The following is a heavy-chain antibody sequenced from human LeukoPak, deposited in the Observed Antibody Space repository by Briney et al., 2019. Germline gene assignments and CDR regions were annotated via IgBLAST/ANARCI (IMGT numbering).Heavy chain of an antibody. CDR3: ARVGYYYDSSGYYYSYYYYYMDV. Sequence: PSETLSLTCAVSGGSISSYYWSWIRQPPGKGLEWIGYIYYSGSTNYNPSLKSRVTISVDTSKNQFSLKLSSVTAADTAVYYCARVGYYYDSSGYYYSYYYYYMDVWGKGTTVTVSS. J-gene: IGHJ6*03. CDR2: IYYSGST. V-gene: IGHV4-59*01. D-gene: IGHD3-22*01. CDR1: GGSISSYY.